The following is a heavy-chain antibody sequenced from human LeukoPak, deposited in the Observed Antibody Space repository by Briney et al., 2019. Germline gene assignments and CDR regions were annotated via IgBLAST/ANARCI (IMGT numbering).Heavy chain of an antibody. CDR2: VYHSGIT. D-gene: IGHD3-16*01. CDR3: ARDGRERLGATKLNWFDP. CDR1: GGSISSNNW. J-gene: IGHJ5*02. V-gene: IGHV4-4*02. Sequence: SETLSLTCAVSGGSISSNNWWSWVRQPPGKGLEWIGEVYHSGITTYEPSLKSRVTLSVDTSKNQFSLHLKSVTAADTAVYYCARDGRERLGATKLNWFDPWGQGTLVTVSS.